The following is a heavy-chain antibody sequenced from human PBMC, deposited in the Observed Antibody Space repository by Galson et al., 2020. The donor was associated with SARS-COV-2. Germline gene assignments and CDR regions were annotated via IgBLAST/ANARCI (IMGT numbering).Heavy chain of an antibody. CDR3: ARDAFVPLSYGSGGYAFDS. Sequence: ASETLSLTCTVSGGSISSGGYYWSWIRQHPGKGLEWIGYIYYSGSTYYNPSLKSRVTISVDTSKNQFSLKLSSVTAADTAVYYCARDAFVPLSYGSGGYAFDSWGQGTMVTVSS. D-gene: IGHD3-10*01. V-gene: IGHV4-31*03. CDR2: IYYSGST. J-gene: IGHJ3*02. CDR1: GGSISSGGYY.